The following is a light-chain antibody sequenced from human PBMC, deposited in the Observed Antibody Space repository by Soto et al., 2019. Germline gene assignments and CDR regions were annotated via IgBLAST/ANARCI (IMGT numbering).Light chain of an antibody. Sequence: DIQMTQSPSTLSASVGDRVTITCRASQTINSWLAWYQQKPGKAPKLLIYATSNLESGVPSRFSGSGSGTEFSLTISSLQPDDFATYYCQQYKSYSFGQGTKVDIK. J-gene: IGKJ1*01. V-gene: IGKV1-5*03. CDR2: ATS. CDR3: QQYKSYS. CDR1: QTINSW.